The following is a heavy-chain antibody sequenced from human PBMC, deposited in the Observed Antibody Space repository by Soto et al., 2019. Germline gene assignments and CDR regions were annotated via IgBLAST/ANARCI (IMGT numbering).Heavy chain of an antibody. D-gene: IGHD2-15*01. V-gene: IGHV1-69*01. Sequence: QVQLVQSGAEVKKPGSSVKVSCKASGGTFSSYAISWVRQAPGQGLEWMGGITPIFGTANYAQKFQGSVTITADESTSTAYMELSSLRSEDTAVYYCARPVVAATLYYYYYGMDVWGQGTTVTVSS. CDR1: GGTFSSYA. CDR2: ITPIFGTA. CDR3: ARPVVAATLYYYYYGMDV. J-gene: IGHJ6*02.